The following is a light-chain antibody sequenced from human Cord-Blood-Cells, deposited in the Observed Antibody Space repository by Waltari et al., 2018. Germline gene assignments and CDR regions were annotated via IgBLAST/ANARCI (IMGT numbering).Light chain of an antibody. CDR3: QQYGSSLT. CDR2: DAS. V-gene: IGKV1-33*01. J-gene: IGKJ4*01. CDR1: QDISNY. Sequence: DIQMTQSPSSLSASVGDRVTITCHASQDISNYLTWYQQKPGKAPKLLIYDASSLETGVPCRFSGSGSGTDFTLTISRLEPEDFAVYYCQQYGSSLTFGGGTKVEIK.